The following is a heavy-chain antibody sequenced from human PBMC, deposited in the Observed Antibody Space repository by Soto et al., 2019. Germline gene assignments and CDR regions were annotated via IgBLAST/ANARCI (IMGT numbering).Heavy chain of an antibody. V-gene: IGHV3-23*01. CDR3: AKDPVDDYIWGSYRLPIYFDY. D-gene: IGHD3-16*02. J-gene: IGHJ4*02. CDR1: GFTFSSYA. CDR2: ISGSGGST. Sequence: PGGSLRLSCAASGFTFSSYAMSWVRQAPGKGLEWVSAISGSGGSTYYADSVKGRFTISRDNSKNTLYLQMNSLRAEDTAVYYCAKDPVDDYIWGSYRLPIYFDYWGQGTLVTVSS.